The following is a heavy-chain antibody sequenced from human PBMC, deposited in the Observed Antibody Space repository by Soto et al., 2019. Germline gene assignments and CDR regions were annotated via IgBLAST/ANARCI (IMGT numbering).Heavy chain of an antibody. J-gene: IGHJ3*02. CDR2: INHSGST. V-gene: IGHV4-34*01. CDR3: AREGASTSYAFDI. CDR1: GGSFSGHY. D-gene: IGHD2-2*01. Sequence: PSETLSLTCAVYGGSFSGHYWSWIRQPPGKGLEWIGEINHSGSTNYNPSLKSRVTISVDTSKNQFSLKLSSVTAADTAVYYCAREGASTSYAFDIWGQGTMVTVSS.